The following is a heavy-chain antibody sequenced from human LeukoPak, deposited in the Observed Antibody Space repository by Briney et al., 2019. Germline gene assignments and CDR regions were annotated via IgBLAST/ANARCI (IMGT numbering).Heavy chain of an antibody. Sequence: SETLSLTCTVSGGSISSYYWSWIRQPPGKGLEWIGYIYYSGSTNYNPSLKSRVTISVDTSKNQFSLKLSSVTAADTAVYYCARCGGGSCQVFDPWGQGTLVTVSS. CDR1: GGSISSYY. V-gene: IGHV4-59*01. CDR2: IYYSGST. CDR3: ARCGGGSCQVFDP. J-gene: IGHJ5*02. D-gene: IGHD2-15*01.